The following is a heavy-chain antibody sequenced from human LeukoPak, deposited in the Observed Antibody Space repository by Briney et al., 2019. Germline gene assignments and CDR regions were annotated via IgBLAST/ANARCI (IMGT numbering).Heavy chain of an antibody. V-gene: IGHV1-18*01. J-gene: IGHJ6*03. CDR2: ISAYNGDT. CDR3: ARWRAYNRLGKYYYYYMDV. CDR1: GYTFTSYA. D-gene: IGHD7-27*01. Sequence: ASVKVSCKASGYTFTSYAISWVRQAPGRGLEWMGWISAYNGDTKYAQKLQGRITMITDTSTSTAYMELRSLRSDDTAVYYCARWRAYNRLGKYYYYYMDVWGKGTTVTVSS.